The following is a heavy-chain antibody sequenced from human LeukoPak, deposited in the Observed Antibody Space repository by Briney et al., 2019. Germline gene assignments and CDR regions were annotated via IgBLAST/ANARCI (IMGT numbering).Heavy chain of an antibody. CDR3: ARVLRDGYSYLDY. J-gene: IGHJ4*02. V-gene: IGHV3-11*01. CDR2: ISSSGSTI. CDR1: GFTFSDYY. Sequence: GGSLRLSCAASGFTFSDYYMSWIRQAPGKGLEWVSYISSSGSTIYYADSVKGRFTISRDNAKNSLYLQMNSLRAEDTAVYYCARVLRDGYSYLDYWGQGTLVTVSS. D-gene: IGHD5-24*01.